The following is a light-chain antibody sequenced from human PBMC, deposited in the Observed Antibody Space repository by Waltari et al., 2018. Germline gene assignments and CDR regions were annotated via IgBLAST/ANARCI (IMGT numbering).Light chain of an antibody. V-gene: IGKV3-11*01. J-gene: IGKJ4*01. CDR1: QSISNY. CDR3: HQRSGWGT. Sequence: EIVLTQSPATLSLSPGERATLSCRASQSISNYLAWYQQKRGQAPRLLLYDTSNRATGIPARFSGSGSGTEFTLTISSLEPEDFAVYYCHQRSGWGTFGGGTKVEI. CDR2: DTS.